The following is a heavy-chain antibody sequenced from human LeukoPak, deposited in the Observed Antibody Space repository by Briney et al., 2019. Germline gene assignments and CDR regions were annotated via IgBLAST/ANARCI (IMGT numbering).Heavy chain of an antibody. CDR1: GYSISSGYY. Sequence: SETLSLTCTVSGYSISSGYYWGWIRQPPGKGLEWIGSIYHSGSTYYNPSLKSRVTISVDTSKNQFSLKLSSVTAADTAVYYCARGDCSSTICYSPMDVWGKGTTVTVSS. CDR2: IYHSGST. J-gene: IGHJ6*03. D-gene: IGHD2-2*01. V-gene: IGHV4-38-2*02. CDR3: ARGDCSSTICYSPMDV.